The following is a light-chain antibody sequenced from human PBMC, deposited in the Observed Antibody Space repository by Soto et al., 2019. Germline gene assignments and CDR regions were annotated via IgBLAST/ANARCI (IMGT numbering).Light chain of an antibody. J-gene: IGLJ1*01. CDR3: YSYTSSGTYV. Sequence: QSARTQPASVSGSPGQSITISCTGTSSDVGRYNYVSWYQEHPGKAPKLMIYDVNVRPSGVSNRFSGSKSGNTASLTISGLQAEDESDYYCYSYTSSGTYVFGTGTKLTVL. CDR2: DVN. CDR1: SSDVGRYNY. V-gene: IGLV2-14*01.